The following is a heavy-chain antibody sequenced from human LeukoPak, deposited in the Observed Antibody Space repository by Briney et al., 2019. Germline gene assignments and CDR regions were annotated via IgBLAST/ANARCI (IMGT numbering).Heavy chain of an antibody. CDR3: AREGSSWSPDY. D-gene: IGHD6-13*01. CDR1: GYTFTSNG. Sequence: ASVTVSCKASGYTFTSNGINWVRQAPGQGLEWLGWINSYNGNTNSAQNLQGRVTLTTDTSTSTTYMELRSLRSDDTAVYYCAREGSSWSPDYWGQGTLVTVSS. CDR2: INSYNGNT. J-gene: IGHJ4*02. V-gene: IGHV1-18*01.